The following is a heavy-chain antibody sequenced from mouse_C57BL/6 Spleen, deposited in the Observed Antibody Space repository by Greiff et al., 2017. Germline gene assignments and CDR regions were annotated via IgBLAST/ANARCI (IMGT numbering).Heavy chain of an antibody. J-gene: IGHJ2*01. Sequence: VQLQQSGAELVRPGTSVKVSCKASGYAFTNYLIEWVKQRPGQGLEWIGVINPGSGGTNYNEKFKGKATLTADKSSSTAYMQLSSLTSEDSAVXFCAREGYGSSYFDYWGQGTTLTVSS. CDR3: AREGYGSSYFDY. CDR1: GYAFTNYL. CDR2: INPGSGGT. D-gene: IGHD1-1*01. V-gene: IGHV1-54*01.